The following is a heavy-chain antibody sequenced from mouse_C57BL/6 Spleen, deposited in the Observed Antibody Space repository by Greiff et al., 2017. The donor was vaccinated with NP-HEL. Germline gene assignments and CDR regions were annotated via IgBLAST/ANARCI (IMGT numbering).Heavy chain of an antibody. CDR2: IYPGDGDT. J-gene: IGHJ3*01. D-gene: IGHD2-3*01. V-gene: IGHV1-82*01. CDR1: GYAFSSSW. CDR3: ARNYDGYSWFAY. Sequence: QVQLQQSGPELVKPGASVKISCKASGYAFSSSWMNWVKQRPGKGLEWIGRIYPGDGDTNYNGKFKGKATLTADTSSSTAYMQLSSLTSEDSAVYFCARNYDGYSWFAYWGQGTLVTVSA.